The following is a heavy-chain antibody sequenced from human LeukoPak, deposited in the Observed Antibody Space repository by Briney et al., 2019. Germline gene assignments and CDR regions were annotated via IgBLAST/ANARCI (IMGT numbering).Heavy chain of an antibody. J-gene: IGHJ4*02. CDR2: IGSSGNYI. Sequence: GGSLRLSCVASGFTFSDYSMNWVRQAPGKGLEWVSSIGSSGNYIYYADSLRGRVTISRDNAKNSLYLQMNSLRAEDTAVYYCARGFSSSWYPPDYWGQGTLVTVSS. D-gene: IGHD6-13*01. CDR3: ARGFSSSWYPPDY. V-gene: IGHV3-21*01. CDR1: GFTFSDYS.